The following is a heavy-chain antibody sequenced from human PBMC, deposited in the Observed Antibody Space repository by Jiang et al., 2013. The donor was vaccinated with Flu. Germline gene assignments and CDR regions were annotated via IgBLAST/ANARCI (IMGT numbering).Heavy chain of an antibody. CDR2: GDT. D-gene: IGHD6-19*01. CDR3: ARAGSGWYGYGMDV. Sequence: GDTNYAQKLQGRVTMTTDTSTSTAYMELRSLRSDDTAVYYCARAGSGWYGYGMDVWGQGTTVTVSS. J-gene: IGHJ6*02. V-gene: IGHV1-18*01.